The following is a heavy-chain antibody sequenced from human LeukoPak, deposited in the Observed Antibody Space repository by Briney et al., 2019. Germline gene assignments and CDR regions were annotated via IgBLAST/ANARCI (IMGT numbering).Heavy chain of an antibody. CDR1: GFTFSDAW. CDR2: IKSKIDGETT. J-gene: IGHJ6*02. CDR3: TTDALLWQRAVDV. D-gene: IGHD3-10*01. V-gene: IGHV3-15*01. Sequence: NPGGSLRLSCAASGFTFSDAWMSWVRQAPGKGLEWIGRIKSKIDGETTDYVAPVKGRFTISRDDSKDTVYLQMNSLKIEDTAVYYCTTDALLWQRAVDVWGQGTTVTVSS.